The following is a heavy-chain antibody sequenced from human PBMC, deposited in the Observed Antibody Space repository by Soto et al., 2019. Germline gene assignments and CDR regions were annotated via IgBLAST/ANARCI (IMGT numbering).Heavy chain of an antibody. Sequence: EVQLLESGGGLVQPGGSLRLSCAASGFTFSSYAMSWVRQAPGKGLEWVSGISGSGGFTYYSDSVKGRFTISRDNSKNTLYLRMNSLRAEDTAGYYGAKDLPGNGQLLNWYFDLWGRGTLVTVSS. CDR3: AKDLPGNGQLLNWYFDL. J-gene: IGHJ2*01. CDR1: GFTFSSYA. CDR2: ISGSGGFT. V-gene: IGHV3-23*01. D-gene: IGHD6-19*01.